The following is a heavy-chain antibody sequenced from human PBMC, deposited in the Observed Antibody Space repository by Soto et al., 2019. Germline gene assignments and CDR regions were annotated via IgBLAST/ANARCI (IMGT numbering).Heavy chain of an antibody. CDR2: ITTSSAYI. V-gene: IGHV3-21*01. CDR3: MRSGTARLLRHSWFDT. J-gene: IGHJ5*02. Sequence: EVQLVESGGGLVKPGGSLRLSCAASGFTFNTYDMNWVRQAPGKGLEWVSSITTSSAYIYYADSLKGRITISRDNAKNSLFLQMNSLRAEDTAVYYCMRSGTARLLRHSWFDTWGQGTLVTVSS. D-gene: IGHD2-21*01. CDR1: GFTFNTYD.